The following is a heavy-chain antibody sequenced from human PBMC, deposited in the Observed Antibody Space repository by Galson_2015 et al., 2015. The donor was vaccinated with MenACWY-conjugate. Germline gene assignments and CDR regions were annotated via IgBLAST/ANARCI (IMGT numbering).Heavy chain of an antibody. CDR1: GGTFSSYA. Sequence: SVKVSCKASGGTFSSYAISWVRQAPGQGLEWMGGIIPIFGTANYAQKFQGRVTITADESTSTAYMELSSLRSEDTAVYYCARENFGYSSSRYSGGYNGLDPWGHGTLVTVSS. D-gene: IGHD6-13*01. CDR2: IIPIFGTA. J-gene: IGHJ5*02. V-gene: IGHV1-69*13. CDR3: ARENFGYSSSRYSGGYNGLDP.